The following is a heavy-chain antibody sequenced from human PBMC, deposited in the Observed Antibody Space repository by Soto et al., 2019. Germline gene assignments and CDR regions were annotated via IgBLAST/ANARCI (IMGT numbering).Heavy chain of an antibody. V-gene: IGHV4-39*01. CDR1: GGSISSSSYY. J-gene: IGHJ4*02. Sequence: SATLSLTCTVSGGSISSSSYYWGWIRQPPGKGLEWIGSIYYSGSTYYNPSLKSRVTISVDTSKNQFSLKLSSVTAADTAVYYCASTDSGSYDYWGQGTLVTVSS. CDR2: IYYSGST. CDR3: ASTDSGSYDY. D-gene: IGHD1-26*01.